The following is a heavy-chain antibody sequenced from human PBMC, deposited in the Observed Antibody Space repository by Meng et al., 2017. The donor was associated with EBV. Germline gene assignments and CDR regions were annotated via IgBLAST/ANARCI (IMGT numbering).Heavy chain of an antibody. Sequence: QVQWQQFGAEVKKPGSSVKVSGRTSGGTFRSDAVSWVRQAPGQGLEWMGGLIPMSGAPHYAQKFQDRVTIIADESTSTHSMELNNLRFEDTAMYYCASESGRGFTPDYWGQGTLVTVSS. D-gene: IGHD3-10*01. CDR1: GGTFRSDA. V-gene: IGHV1-69*01. CDR2: LIPMSGAP. J-gene: IGHJ4*02. CDR3: ASESGRGFTPDY.